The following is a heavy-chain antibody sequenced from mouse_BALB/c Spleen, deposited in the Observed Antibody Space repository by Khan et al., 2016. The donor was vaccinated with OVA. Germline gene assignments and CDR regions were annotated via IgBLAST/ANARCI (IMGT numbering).Heavy chain of an antibody. CDR3: TRKDYYGSSHRYFDV. V-gene: IGHV1-53*01. J-gene: IGHJ1*01. CDR1: GYTFTRYY. D-gene: IGHD1-1*01. Sequence: VQLQQSGTELVKPGASVKLSCKTSGYTFTRYYMYWVKQRPGQGLEWIGEINPSNGGTNFTEKFKSKATLTVDKLSSTAYMHIHSLTSADSAVYYCTRKDYYGSSHRYFDVWGAGTTVTVSS. CDR2: INPSNGGT.